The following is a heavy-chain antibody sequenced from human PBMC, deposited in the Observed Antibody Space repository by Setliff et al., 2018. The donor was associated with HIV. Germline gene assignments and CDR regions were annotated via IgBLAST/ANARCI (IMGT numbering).Heavy chain of an antibody. CDR3: AWGMTAIPEY. CDR2: ISHSGST. V-gene: IGHV4-34*01. Sequence: SETLSLTCAVYGGSFSGYFCIWVRQPPGEGLEWIGEISHSGSTNYNPPLESRVTISLDTSNKQFSLHLSSVTAADTAVYYCAWGMTAIPEYWGQGTLVTVSS. J-gene: IGHJ4*02. CDR1: GGSFSGYF. D-gene: IGHD2-21*02.